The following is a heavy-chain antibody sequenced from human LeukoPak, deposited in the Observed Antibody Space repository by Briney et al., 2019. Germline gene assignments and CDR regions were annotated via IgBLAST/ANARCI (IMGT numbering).Heavy chain of an antibody. D-gene: IGHD6-13*01. V-gene: IGHV4-59*12. CDR3: ARGQGAAAGTVFDY. CDR1: GGSISSYY. Sequence: SETLSLTCTVSGGSISSYYWSWIRQPPGKGLEWIGYIYYSGTTNYNPSLKSRVTISVDTSKNQFSLKLSSVTAADTAVYYCARGQGAAAGTVFDYWGQGTLVTVSS. CDR2: IYYSGTT. J-gene: IGHJ4*02.